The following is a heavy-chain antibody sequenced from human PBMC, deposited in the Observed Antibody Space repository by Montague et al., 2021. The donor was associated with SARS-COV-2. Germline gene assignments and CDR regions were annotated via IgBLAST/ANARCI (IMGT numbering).Heavy chain of an antibody. Sequence: SETLSLTCTVSGGSISSYYWSWIRQPPGTGLEWIGNICYSGSTNYNPSLTSRVTISVDTSTNQFYLNLSSVTAADTAVYYCAGGSPRLLQFDPYFDYWGQGTRVSVPS. J-gene: IGHJ4*02. D-gene: IGHD5-24*01. CDR3: AGGSPRLLQFDPYFDY. CDR1: GGSISSYY. CDR2: ICYSGST. V-gene: IGHV4-59*01.